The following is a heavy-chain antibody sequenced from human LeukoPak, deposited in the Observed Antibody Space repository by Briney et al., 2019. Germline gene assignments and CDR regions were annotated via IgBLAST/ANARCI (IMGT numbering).Heavy chain of an antibody. J-gene: IGHJ4*02. CDR1: GFTFSRYA. CDR2: ISGSGGST. V-gene: IGHV3-23*01. CDR3: AKETYFYDSSESDVGY. D-gene: IGHD3-22*01. Sequence: GGSLRLSCATSGFTFSRYAMSWVRQAPGKGLEWVSTISGSGGSTYYAGSAKGRFTISRDNSKTTLYLQMNTLRADDTAVYYCAKETYFYDSSESDVGYWGQGTLVTVSS.